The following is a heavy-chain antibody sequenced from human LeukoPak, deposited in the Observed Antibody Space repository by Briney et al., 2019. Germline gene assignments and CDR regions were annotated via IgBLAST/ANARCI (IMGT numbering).Heavy chain of an antibody. CDR3: ARGISRIQLWHKGRAKDAFDI. V-gene: IGHV3-48*01. CDR1: GFTFSSYS. D-gene: IGHD5-18*01. Sequence: PGGSLRLSCAASGFTFSSYSMNWVRQAPGKGLEWVSYISSSSSTIYYADSVKGRFTISRDNAKNSMYLQMNSLRAEDTAVYYCARGISRIQLWHKGRAKDAFDIWGQGTMVTVSS. CDR2: ISSSSSTI. J-gene: IGHJ3*02.